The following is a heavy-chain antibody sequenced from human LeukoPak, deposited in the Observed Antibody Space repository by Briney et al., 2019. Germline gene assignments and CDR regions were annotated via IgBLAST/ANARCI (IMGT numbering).Heavy chain of an antibody. V-gene: IGHV2-5*01. CDR1: GFSLSTSGVG. CDR3: APPAAPTLSSSWDYLDY. D-gene: IGHD6-13*01. CDR2: IYWNDDK. J-gene: IGHJ4*02. Sequence: SGPTLVNPTQTLTLTCTFSGFSLSTSGVGVGWIRQPPGKALEWLALIYWNDDKRYSPSLKSRLTITKDTSKNQVVLTKTNMDPVDTATYCCAPPAAPTLSSSWDYLDYWGQGTLVTVSS.